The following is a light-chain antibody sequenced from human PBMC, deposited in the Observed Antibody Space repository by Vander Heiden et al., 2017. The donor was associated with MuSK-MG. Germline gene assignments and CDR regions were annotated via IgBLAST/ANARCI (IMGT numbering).Light chain of an antibody. CDR1: QGIRND. V-gene: IGKV1-6*01. J-gene: IGKJ1*01. CDR3: RQDYNYPRT. Sequence: AIQITQSPSSLSASVGDRVTITCRASQGIRNDLGWYQQKPGKAPKLLIYAASSLQSGVPSRFSGSGSGTDFTLTISSLQPEDFATYYCRQDYNYPRTFGQGTKVEIK. CDR2: AAS.